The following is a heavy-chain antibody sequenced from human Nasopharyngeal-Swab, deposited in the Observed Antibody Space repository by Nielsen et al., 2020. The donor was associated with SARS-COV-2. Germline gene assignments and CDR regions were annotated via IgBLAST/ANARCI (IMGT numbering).Heavy chain of an antibody. V-gene: IGHV3-53*01. J-gene: IGHJ4*02. CDR1: GFTVSSNY. CDR3: ARDPHDSSGYYMGYFDY. CDR2: IYSGGST. Sequence: GESLKISCAASGFTVSSNYMSWVRQAPGKGPEWVSVIYSGGSTYYADSVKGRFTISRDNSKNTLYLQMNSLRAEDTAVYYCARDPHDSSGYYMGYFDYWGQGTLVTVSS. D-gene: IGHD3-22*01.